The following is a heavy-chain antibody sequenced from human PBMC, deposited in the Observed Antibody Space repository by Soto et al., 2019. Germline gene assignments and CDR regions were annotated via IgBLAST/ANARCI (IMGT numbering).Heavy chain of an antibody. CDR1: GYTFTNYW. J-gene: IGHJ6*02. Sequence: GESLKISCKGSGYTFTNYWIGWVRQMPGKGLEGMGIIYPGDSDTKYNPSFQGQVTISADKSIAATNLRWTSLKASDTAIYCCAASIFYFGMDVWGQGTTVTVSS. V-gene: IGHV5-51*01. CDR3: AASIFYFGMDV. CDR2: IYPGDSDT.